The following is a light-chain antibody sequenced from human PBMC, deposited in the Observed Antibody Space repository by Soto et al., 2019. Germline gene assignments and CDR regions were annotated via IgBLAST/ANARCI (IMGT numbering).Light chain of an antibody. CDR3: QQSYSTLWT. Sequence: DINMTHSPSSLSASIGDRDTITCRASQSISSYLTWYQQKPGKAPKLLIYAASSLQSGVPSRFSGSGSGTDFTLTISSLQPEDFATYYCQQSYSTLWTFGQGTKVDIK. J-gene: IGKJ1*01. CDR2: AAS. CDR1: QSISSY. V-gene: IGKV1-39*01.